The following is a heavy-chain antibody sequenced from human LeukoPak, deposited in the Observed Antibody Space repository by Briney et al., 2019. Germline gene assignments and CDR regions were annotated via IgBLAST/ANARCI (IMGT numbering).Heavy chain of an antibody. Sequence: GGSLRLSCAASGFTFSSYAMTWARQTPGKGLEWVSSIRGSGGGTSYADSVKGRFTMSRDNSKNTLYLQMNSLRVEDTAVYFCGRDPYGDYVGAFDFRGPGTLVTVSS. D-gene: IGHD4-17*01. J-gene: IGHJ3*01. V-gene: IGHV3-23*01. CDR2: IRGSGGGT. CDR3: GRDPYGDYVGAFDF. CDR1: GFTFSSYA.